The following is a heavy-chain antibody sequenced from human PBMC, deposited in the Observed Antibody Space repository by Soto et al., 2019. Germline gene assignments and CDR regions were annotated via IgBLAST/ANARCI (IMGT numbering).Heavy chain of an antibody. V-gene: IGHV1-18*01. CDR3: SRHHGPTTSENWFDP. Sequence: QVHLVQSGVEVKTPGASVKVSCQASGYTFFTYDIIWVRQAPGQGLEWMGWISTYSGDTKYAKKLQGRVTMTTDTSTPTAYLELRSLRADDTAVYYCSRHHGPTTSENWFDPWGQGTLVTVSS. J-gene: IGHJ5*02. CDR2: ISTYSGDT. CDR1: GYTFFTYD. D-gene: IGHD5-12*01.